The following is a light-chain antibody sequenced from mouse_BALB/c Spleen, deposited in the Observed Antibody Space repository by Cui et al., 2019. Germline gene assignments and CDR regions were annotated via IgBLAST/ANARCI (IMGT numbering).Light chain of an antibody. Sequence: DIQMTQSPAALSVAVGETVTITCRASENIYSNLAWYQQKQGKSPQLLVYDAANLADGVPSRFSGSGSGTQYSLKINSLQSEDFGSYYCQHFWGTPFAFVSGTKLEIK. J-gene: IGKJ4*01. CDR3: QHFWGTPFA. V-gene: IGKV12-46*01. CDR1: ENIYSN. CDR2: DAA.